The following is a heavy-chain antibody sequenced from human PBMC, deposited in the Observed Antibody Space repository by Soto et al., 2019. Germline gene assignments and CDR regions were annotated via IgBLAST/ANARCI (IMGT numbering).Heavy chain of an antibody. J-gene: IGHJ3*02. CDR1: GKSIRSAGYY. Sequence: QVQLQETGPGLVKPSQTLSLTCGVSGKSIRSAGYYWTWIRQRPGKGLEWIGHISYFGDTHYSPSLTSRVTISLDPSKNQFSMELTSVTAADTAVYYCATSPPGVNDAFDIWGQGTLVSVSS. V-gene: IGHV4-31*11. CDR2: ISYFGDT. D-gene: IGHD2-8*01. CDR3: ATSPPGVNDAFDI.